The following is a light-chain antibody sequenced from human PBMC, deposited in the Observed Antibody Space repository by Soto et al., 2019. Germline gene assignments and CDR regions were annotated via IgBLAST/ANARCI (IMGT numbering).Light chain of an antibody. J-gene: IGKJ4*01. CDR1: QGMSNY. CDR2: AAS. V-gene: IGKV1-27*01. Sequence: DIQMTQSPSSLSASVGDRVTITCRTSQGMSNYLAWYQQKPGKVPKLLIYAASTLQSGVPSRFSGSGSGTDFTLTISSLQPEDFATYYCQKYNSAPSLTCGGGTKVEI. CDR3: QKYNSAPSLT.